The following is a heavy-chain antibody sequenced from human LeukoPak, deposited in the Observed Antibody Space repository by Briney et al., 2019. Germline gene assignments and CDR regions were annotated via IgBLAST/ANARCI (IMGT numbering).Heavy chain of an antibody. J-gene: IGHJ4*02. Sequence: GGSLRLSCSASGFTSSNSAMTWVRQAPGKGLEWVPSISAGGSNTNHADSVKGRFTISRDNSKSTLYLQMNSLRVEDTAIYYCANALSVPNWNRTPFDFWGQGTLVTVSS. CDR3: ANALSVPNWNRTPFDF. V-gene: IGHV3-23*01. CDR1: GFTSSNSA. D-gene: IGHD1-1*01. CDR2: ISAGGSNT.